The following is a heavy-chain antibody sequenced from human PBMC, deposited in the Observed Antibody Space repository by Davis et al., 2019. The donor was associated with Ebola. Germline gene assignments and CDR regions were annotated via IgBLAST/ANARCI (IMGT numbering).Heavy chain of an antibody. J-gene: IGHJ4*02. D-gene: IGHD1-1*01. Sequence: SETLSLTCAVYGGSFSGYYWSWIRQPPGKGLEWIGEINHSGSTNYNPSLKSRVTISVDTSKNQFSLKLSSVTAADTAVYYCARRLYPWELDYWGQGTLVTVSS. CDR1: GGSFSGYY. CDR3: ARRLYPWELDY. V-gene: IGHV4-34*01. CDR2: INHSGST.